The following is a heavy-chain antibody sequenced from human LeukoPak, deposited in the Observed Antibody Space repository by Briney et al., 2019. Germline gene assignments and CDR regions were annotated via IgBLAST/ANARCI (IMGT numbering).Heavy chain of an antibody. CDR3: ARHAGLAVTATGFDY. CDR2: IHYSGST. D-gene: IGHD6-19*01. J-gene: IGHJ4*02. CDR1: GGSISSSSYY. Sequence: KPSETLSLTCTVSGGSISSSSYYWGWIRQPPGKGLEWVGSIHYSGSTYYNPSLKSRPTLSVDTSKNQLSLKLNSVTAADTAVYYCARHAGLAVTATGFDYWGQGTLVTVSS. V-gene: IGHV4-39*01.